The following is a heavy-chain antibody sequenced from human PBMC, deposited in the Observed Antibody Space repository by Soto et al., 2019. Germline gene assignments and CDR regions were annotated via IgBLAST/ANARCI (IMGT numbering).Heavy chain of an antibody. V-gene: IGHV4-61*08. D-gene: IGHD3-9*01. J-gene: IGHJ3*02. CDR3: ARGRYDILTGYPDGAFDI. Sequence: RGCYRSMKKQTPGKGLEWIGYIYYSGSTNYNPSLKSRVTISVDTSKNQFSLKLSSVTAADTAVYYCARGRYDILTGYPDGAFDIWGQGTMVTVSS. CDR2: IYYSGST. CDR1: RGCY.